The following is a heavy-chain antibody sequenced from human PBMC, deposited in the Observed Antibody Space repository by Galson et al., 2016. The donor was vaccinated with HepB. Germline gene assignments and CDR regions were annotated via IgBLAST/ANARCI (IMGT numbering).Heavy chain of an antibody. CDR3: ARGGDFWSGYFFQD. Sequence: SVKVSCKASGYRFTGYYIHWVRQAPGQGLEWLGWINPNSGDTDYAQSIQDRVTVTRDTPIRTAYLALSRLTSDDTAVYYCARGGDFWSGYFFQDWGQGTPVSVIS. J-gene: IGHJ1*01. CDR2: INPNSGDT. CDR1: GYRFTGYY. V-gene: IGHV1-2*02. D-gene: IGHD3-3*01.